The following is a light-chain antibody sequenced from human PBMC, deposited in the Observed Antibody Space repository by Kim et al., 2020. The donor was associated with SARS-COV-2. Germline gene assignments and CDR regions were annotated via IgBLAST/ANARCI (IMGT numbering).Light chain of an antibody. J-gene: IGLJ2*01. CDR3: AAWDDSLSGVV. Sequence: MCGSGSKSNIGDNTVIWYQQPPGTAPKLLIYSNKQRPSGVPDRFSGSKSGTAASLAISGLQSEDEADYHCAAWDDSLSGVVFGGGTQLTVL. CDR1: KSNIGDNT. CDR2: SNK. V-gene: IGLV1-44*01.